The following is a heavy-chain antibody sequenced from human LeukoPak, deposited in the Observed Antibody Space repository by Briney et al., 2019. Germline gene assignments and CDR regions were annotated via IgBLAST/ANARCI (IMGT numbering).Heavy chain of an antibody. Sequence: YPSETLSLTCTVSGGSISSSSYYWSWIRQPPGKGLEWIGYIYYSGSTNYNPSLKSRVTISVDTSKNQFSLKLSSVTAADTAVYYCARGRRGGMDTAMVCDYWGQGTLVTVSS. CDR1: GGSISSSSYY. J-gene: IGHJ4*02. D-gene: IGHD5-18*01. CDR2: IYYSGST. V-gene: IGHV4-61*01. CDR3: ARGRRGGMDTAMVCDY.